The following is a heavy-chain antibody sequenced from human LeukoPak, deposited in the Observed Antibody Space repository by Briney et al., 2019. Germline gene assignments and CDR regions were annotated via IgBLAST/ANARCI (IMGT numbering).Heavy chain of an antibody. V-gene: IGHV3-15*01. CDR1: GFTFSDAW. CDR3: SALGYPQYFHH. D-gene: IGHD2-15*01. J-gene: IGHJ4*02. CDR2: IKSKTNGGTT. Sequence: GGSLRLSCAASGFTFSDAWMTWVRQAPGKGLEWAGRIKSKTNGGTTDYAAPVKGRFTISRDDSKNTLYFEMNSLKTEDTAIYYCSALGYPQYFHHWGQGTLVTVSS.